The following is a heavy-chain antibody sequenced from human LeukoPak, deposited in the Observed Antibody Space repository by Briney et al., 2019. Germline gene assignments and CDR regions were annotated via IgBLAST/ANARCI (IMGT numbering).Heavy chain of an antibody. V-gene: IGHV4-34*01. Sequence: SETLSLTCTVSGGSISGYYWSWIRQPPGKGLEWIGEINHSGSTNYNSSLKSRVTISVDTSKNQFSLKLSSVTAADTAVYYCAGAIKLELRYSIWGQGTMVTVSS. CDR2: INHSGST. CDR1: GGSISGYY. J-gene: IGHJ3*02. CDR3: AGAIKLELRYSI. D-gene: IGHD3-9*01.